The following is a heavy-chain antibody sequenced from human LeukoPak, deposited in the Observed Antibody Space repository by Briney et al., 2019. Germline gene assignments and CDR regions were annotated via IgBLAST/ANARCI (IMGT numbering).Heavy chain of an antibody. V-gene: IGHV3-30*14. J-gene: IGHJ6*03. CDR3: ARDEGTGGYYRHYYYYMDV. CDR1: GFTFNHYA. CDR2: ISFDGGNS. D-gene: IGHD2-8*02. Sequence: GRSLRLSCAASGFTFNHYAIHWVRQAPGKGLEWVALISFDGGNSFYADSVKGRFTISRDNSNNTVYVQMNSLRPEDTAVYYCARDEGTGGYYRHYYYYMDVWGKGTTVTVSS.